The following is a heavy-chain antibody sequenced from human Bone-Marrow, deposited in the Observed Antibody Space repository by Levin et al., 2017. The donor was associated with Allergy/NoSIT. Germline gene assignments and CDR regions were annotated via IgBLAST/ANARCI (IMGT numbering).Heavy chain of an antibody. CDR3: VKDQYGWYQVIEY. CDR2: ISSNGDST. V-gene: IGHV3-64D*06. J-gene: IGHJ4*02. CDR1: GFSFSSHG. D-gene: IGHD6-19*01. Sequence: ASVKVSCSASGFSFSSHGMHWVRQAPGKGLEHVSAISSNGDSTYYAESVKGRFTISRDNSKNTLYFQMRSLRAEDTAVYYCVKDQYGWYQVIEYWGQGTLVTVSS.